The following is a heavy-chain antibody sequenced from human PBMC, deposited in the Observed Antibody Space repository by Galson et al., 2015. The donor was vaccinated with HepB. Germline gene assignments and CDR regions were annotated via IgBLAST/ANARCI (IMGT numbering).Heavy chain of an antibody. J-gene: IGHJ4*02. CDR2: ISYDGTTK. CDR1: GFTFSSYG. Sequence: SLRLSCAASGFTFSSYGIHWVRQAPGKGLEWVAVISYDGTTKFYEESVKGRFIISRDNSKNTLYLQMNSLRAEDTGLYYCAKDLGPPWELQIFDYWGQGTLVTVSS. V-gene: IGHV3-30*18. CDR3: AKDLGPPWELQIFDY. D-gene: IGHD1-7*01.